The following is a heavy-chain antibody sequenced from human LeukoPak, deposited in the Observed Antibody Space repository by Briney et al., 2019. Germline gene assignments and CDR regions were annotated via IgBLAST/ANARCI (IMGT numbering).Heavy chain of an antibody. D-gene: IGHD2-8*01. CDR2: INPNSGGT. Sequence: ASVKVSCKASGYTFTGYYMHWVRQAPGQGLEWMGWINPNSGGTNYAQKFQGRVTMTRDTSISTAYMELSRLRSDDTAVYYCARGSGYCTNGVCPPHYYYYYMDVWGKGTTVTVSS. J-gene: IGHJ6*03. CDR1: GYTFTGYY. CDR3: ARGSGYCTNGVCPPHYYYYYMDV. V-gene: IGHV1-2*02.